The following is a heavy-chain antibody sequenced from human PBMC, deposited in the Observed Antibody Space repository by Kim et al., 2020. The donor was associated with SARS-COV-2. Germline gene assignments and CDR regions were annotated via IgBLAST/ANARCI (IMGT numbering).Heavy chain of an antibody. J-gene: IGHJ4*02. Sequence: GGSLRLSCGASGFTFSSYVMNWVRQAPGKGLEWVSVISGSGSSTNYADSVKGRFTISRDNSNNTLYLQMNSLRAEDTAVYYCAKPRNGWYVLDYWGQGTL. CDR1: GFTFSSYV. CDR3: AKPRNGWYVLDY. D-gene: IGHD6-19*01. CDR2: ISGSGSST. V-gene: IGHV3-23*01.